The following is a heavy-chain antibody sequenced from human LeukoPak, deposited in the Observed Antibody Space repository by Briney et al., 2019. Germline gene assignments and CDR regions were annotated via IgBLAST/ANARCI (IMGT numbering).Heavy chain of an antibody. V-gene: IGHV4-39*01. J-gene: IGHJ4*02. Sequence: SETLSLTCTVSGDSISSNSYYWGWIRQPPGKGLEWIGSIYYRGSTYYNPSLKSRVTISIDTSKNQFSLKLMSMTATDTAVYYCAIGPRGEFDYWGQGTLVTVSS. D-gene: IGHD3-10*01. CDR2: IYYRGST. CDR3: AIGPRGEFDY. CDR1: GDSISSNSYY.